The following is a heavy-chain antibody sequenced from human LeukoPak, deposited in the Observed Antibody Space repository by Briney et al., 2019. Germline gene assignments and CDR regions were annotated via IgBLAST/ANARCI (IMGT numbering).Heavy chain of an antibody. CDR3: TRDPRRLDY. Sequence: GGSLRLSCTVSGFTFSDYYMTWVRQAPGKGLEWLSYISGNSGDINYLDSVRGRFTISRDNAKNSLYLQINSLRVEDTAVYYCTRDPRRLDYLGQGTLVTVSS. J-gene: IGHJ4*02. CDR1: GFTFSDYY. V-gene: IGHV3-11*05. CDR2: ISGNSGDI.